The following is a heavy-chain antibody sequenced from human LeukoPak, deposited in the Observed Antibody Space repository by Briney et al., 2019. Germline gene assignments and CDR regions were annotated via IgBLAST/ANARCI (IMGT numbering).Heavy chain of an antibody. CDR3: AKGVGSTGSYFDY. CDR2: ISVSSSTI. Sequence: GGSLRLSCAASGFTFSSYSMNWVRQAPGKGLEWVSYISVSSSTIYYADSVKGRFTISRDNSKNTQYLQMNSLRAEDTAVYCCAKGVGSTGSYFDYWGQGTLVTVSS. V-gene: IGHV3-48*01. J-gene: IGHJ4*02. D-gene: IGHD1-26*01. CDR1: GFTFSSYS.